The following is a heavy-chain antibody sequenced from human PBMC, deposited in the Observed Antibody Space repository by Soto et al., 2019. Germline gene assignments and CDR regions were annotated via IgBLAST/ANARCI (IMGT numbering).Heavy chain of an antibody. Sequence: GEFLKISCKGSGYSFTSYWIGWVRQMPGKGLEWMGIIYPGDSDTRYSPSFQGQVTISADKSISTAYLQWSSLKASDTAMYYCARQAWYYYDSSGPYDAFDIWGQGTMVTVSS. V-gene: IGHV5-51*01. J-gene: IGHJ3*02. CDR1: GYSFTSYW. CDR3: ARQAWYYYDSSGPYDAFDI. D-gene: IGHD3-22*01. CDR2: IYPGDSDT.